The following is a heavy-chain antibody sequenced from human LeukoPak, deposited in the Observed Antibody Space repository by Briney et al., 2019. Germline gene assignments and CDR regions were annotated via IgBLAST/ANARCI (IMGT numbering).Heavy chain of an antibody. J-gene: IGHJ4*02. Sequence: PGGSLRLSCAASGFTFSSYAINWVRQAPGKGLEWVSGISGSGSYTYQPDSVKGRFTISRENSKNTLYLQMNSLRAEDTAVYYCAKGGSGYYVFDYWGQGTLVTVSS. CDR2: ISGSGSYT. CDR3: AKGGSGYYVFDY. V-gene: IGHV3-23*01. D-gene: IGHD3-22*01. CDR1: GFTFSSYA.